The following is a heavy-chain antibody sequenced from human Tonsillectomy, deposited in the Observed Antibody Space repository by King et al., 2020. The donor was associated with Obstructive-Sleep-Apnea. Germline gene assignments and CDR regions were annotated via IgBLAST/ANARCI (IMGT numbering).Heavy chain of an antibody. Sequence: VQLVEAGAEVKRPGASVKVSCKASGYTFTSHDINWVRQATGQGLEWMGWMNPNRGNAGFAQKFQGRVTMTRDTALSTAYMELSGLRSEDTAVYYCARVLGYCSSTSWGGVDYWGQGTLVTVSS. V-gene: IGHV1-8*01. J-gene: IGHJ4*02. CDR2: MNPNRGNA. CDR1: GYTFTSHD. CDR3: ARVLGYCSSTSWGGVDY. D-gene: IGHD2-2*01.